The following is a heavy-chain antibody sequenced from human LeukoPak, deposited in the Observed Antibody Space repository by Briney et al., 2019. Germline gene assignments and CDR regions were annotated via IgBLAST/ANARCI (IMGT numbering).Heavy chain of an antibody. CDR3: ASTIGTKRAFDI. CDR2: IYHSGST. Sequence: SETLSLTCTVSGYSISSGYYWGWIRQPPGKGLEWIGSIYHSGSTYNNPSLKSRVTISVDTSKNQFSLKLSSVTAADTAVYYCASTIGTKRAFDIWGQGTMVTVSS. D-gene: IGHD3-9*01. J-gene: IGHJ3*02. V-gene: IGHV4-38-2*02. CDR1: GYSISSGYY.